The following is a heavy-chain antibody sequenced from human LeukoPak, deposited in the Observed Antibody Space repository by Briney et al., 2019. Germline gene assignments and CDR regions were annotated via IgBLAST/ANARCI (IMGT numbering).Heavy chain of an antibody. CDR2: IYYSGST. J-gene: IGHJ6*03. CDR3: ARGARRGIFYMDV. CDR1: GGSISGYY. Sequence: SETLSLTCTVSGGSISGYYWSWIRRPPGKELEWIGYIYYSGSTNYNPSLKSRVTISVGTSNNQFSLKLSSVTAADTAVYYCARGARRGIFYMDVWGRGTTVTVSS. V-gene: IGHV4-59*01. D-gene: IGHD3-3*02.